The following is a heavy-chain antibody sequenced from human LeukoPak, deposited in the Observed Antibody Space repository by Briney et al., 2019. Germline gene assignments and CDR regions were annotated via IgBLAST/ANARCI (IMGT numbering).Heavy chain of an antibody. V-gene: IGHV3-23*01. CDR2: ISGSGGST. Sequence: PGGSLRLSCAASGFTFSSYAVTWVRQAPGKGLEWVSVISGSGGSTNYADSVKGRFTISRDNSKNTLYLQMNSLRAEDTAVYYCAKDRSIAAGDDAFDIWGQGTMVTVSS. CDR3: AKDRSIAAGDDAFDI. CDR1: GFTFSSYA. D-gene: IGHD6-13*01. J-gene: IGHJ3*02.